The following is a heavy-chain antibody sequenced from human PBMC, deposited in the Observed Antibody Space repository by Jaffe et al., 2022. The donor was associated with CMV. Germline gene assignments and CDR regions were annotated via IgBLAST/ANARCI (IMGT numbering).Heavy chain of an antibody. V-gene: IGHV4-34*01. D-gene: IGHD3-22*01. J-gene: IGHJ3*02. CDR2: INHSGST. Sequence: QVQLQQWGAGLLKPSETLSLTCAVYGGSFSGYYWSWIRQPPGKGLEWIGEINHSGSTNYNPSLKSRVTISVDTSKNQFSLKLSSVTAADTAVYYCARGRGWVIWENAFDIWGQGTMVTVSS. CDR1: GGSFSGYY. CDR3: ARGRGWVIWENAFDI.